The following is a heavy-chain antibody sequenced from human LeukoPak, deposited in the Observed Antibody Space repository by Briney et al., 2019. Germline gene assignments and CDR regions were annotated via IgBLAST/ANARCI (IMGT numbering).Heavy chain of an antibody. CDR2: ISSSSNYI. CDR3: ARAQDCDDNGYYYGMDV. D-gene: IGHD3/OR15-3a*01. J-gene: IGHJ6*04. CDR1: GFTFSEYY. V-gene: IGHV3-11*06. Sequence: PGGPLRLSCAASGFTFSEYYMSWIRQAPGKGLEWVSYISSSSNYINYADSVKGRFTISRDNAKNSLYLQMNSLRAEDTAVYYCARAQDCDDNGYYYGMDVWGKGTPVTVSS.